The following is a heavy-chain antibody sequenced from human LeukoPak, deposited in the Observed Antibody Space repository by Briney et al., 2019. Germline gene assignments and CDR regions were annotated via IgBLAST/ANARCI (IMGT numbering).Heavy chain of an antibody. CDR1: GFTVSSNY. V-gene: IGHV3-53*05. Sequence: GGSLRLSCAASGFTVSSNYMSWVRQAPGKGLEWVSVIYSGGSTYYADSVKGRFTISRDNSKNTLYLQMNSLRAEDTAVYYCARDGCSSTSCYYYYYYGMDVWGQGTTVTVSS. CDR3: ARDGCSSTSCYYYYYYGMDV. CDR2: IYSGGST. J-gene: IGHJ6*02. D-gene: IGHD2-2*01.